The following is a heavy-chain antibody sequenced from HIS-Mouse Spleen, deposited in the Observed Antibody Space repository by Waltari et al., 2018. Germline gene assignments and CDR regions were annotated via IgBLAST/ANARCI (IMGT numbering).Heavy chain of an antibody. CDR3: AKDDSSSWYYYYYGMDV. J-gene: IGHJ6*02. Sequence: QVQLVQSGAEVKKPGASVKVSCKASGYTFTSYDINWVRQATGQGLEWMGWMNPNSGNTGYAQKFQGRVTMTRNTSISTAYMELSSLRSEDTAVYYCAKDDSSSWYYYYYGMDVWGQGTTVTVSS. V-gene: IGHV1-8*01. D-gene: IGHD6-13*01. CDR2: MNPNSGNT. CDR1: GYTFTSYD.